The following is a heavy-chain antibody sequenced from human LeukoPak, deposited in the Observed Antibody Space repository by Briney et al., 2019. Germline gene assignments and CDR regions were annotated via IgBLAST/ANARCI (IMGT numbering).Heavy chain of an antibody. J-gene: IGHJ4*02. CDR1: GFIFSSYA. CDR3: ARGDPRIREGFVAFDY. D-gene: IGHD2-21*01. Sequence: GGSLRLSCAPSGFIFSSYAMHWVRRAPGTGLEWVAVISNDGSHKYHVDSVKGRFTISRDNSKNTLYLQMNSLRVDDTAVYYCARGDPRIREGFVAFDYWGQGALVTVSS. CDR2: ISNDGSHK. V-gene: IGHV3-30-3*01.